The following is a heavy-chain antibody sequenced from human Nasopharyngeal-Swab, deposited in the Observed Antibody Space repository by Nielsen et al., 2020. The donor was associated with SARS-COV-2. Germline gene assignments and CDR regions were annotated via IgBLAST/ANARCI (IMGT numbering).Heavy chain of an antibody. V-gene: IGHV3-23*01. CDR3: AKAPRGITMSYFQH. CDR1: GFTFRSYA. J-gene: IGHJ1*01. CDR2: ISGSGGST. Sequence: GESLKISCAASGFTFRSYAMSWVRQAPGQGLEWVSAISGSGGSTYYADSVKGRFTISRDNSKNTLYLQMNSLRAEDTAVYYCAKAPRGITMSYFQHWGQGTLVTVSS. D-gene: IGHD3-10*02.